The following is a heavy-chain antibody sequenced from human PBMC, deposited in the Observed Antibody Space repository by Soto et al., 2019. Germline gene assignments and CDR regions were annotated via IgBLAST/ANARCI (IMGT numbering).Heavy chain of an antibody. V-gene: IGHV1-18*01. Sequence: ASLQVSCKDYGYNFINYGITWVRQAPGQGLELMGWIRVHNGNTNYAQNLQGRVTMTTDTATSTAYMELRSLRSDDTAVYYCARDLDGSGSSYTGYWGPGTLVTVSS. CDR2: IRVHNGNT. D-gene: IGHD3-10*01. CDR1: GYNFINYG. J-gene: IGHJ4*02. CDR3: ARDLDGSGSSYTGY.